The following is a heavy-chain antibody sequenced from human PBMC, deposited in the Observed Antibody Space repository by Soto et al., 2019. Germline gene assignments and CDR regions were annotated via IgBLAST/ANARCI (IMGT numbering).Heavy chain of an antibody. J-gene: IGHJ6*02. CDR2: AHHGGT. Sequence: SETLSLTCAMCRDCINSSHSWTWVSQPPGKGLEWIGEAHHGGTNSNPSLKTRVTILLDKSKNQFFLKLNSVTAADTAIYYCARERVSWFGDLLPLGLDVWGQGTMVTVSS. D-gene: IGHD3-10*01. CDR3: ARERVSWFGDLLPLGLDV. V-gene: IGHV4-4*02. CDR1: RDCINSSHS.